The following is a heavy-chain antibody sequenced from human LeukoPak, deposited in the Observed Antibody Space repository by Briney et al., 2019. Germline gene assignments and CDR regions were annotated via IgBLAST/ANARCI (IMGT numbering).Heavy chain of an antibody. V-gene: IGHV3-23*01. CDR2: ISGSGGST. Sequence: PGGSLRLSCAASAFTFSNYAMTWVRQAPGKGLEWVSGISGSGGSTYYADFVKGRFTISRDNSKSTLYLQMNSLRAEDTAVYYCARTLSYSSGWVYWGQGTLVTVSS. D-gene: IGHD6-19*01. CDR3: ARTLSYSSGWVY. J-gene: IGHJ4*02. CDR1: AFTFSNYA.